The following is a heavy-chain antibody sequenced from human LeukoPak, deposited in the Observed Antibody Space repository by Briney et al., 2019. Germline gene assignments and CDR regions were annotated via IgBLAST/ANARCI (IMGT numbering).Heavy chain of an antibody. D-gene: IGHD2-15*01. CDR2: IYYSGST. CDR3: ASSPLRYCSGGSCYWSNWFDP. J-gene: IGHJ5*02. Sequence: SETLTLTCTVSGGSISSYYWSWIRQPPGKGLEWIGYIYYSGSTNYNPSLKSRVTISVDTSKNQFSLKLSSVTAADTAVYYCASSPLRYCSGGSCYWSNWFDPWGQGTLVTVSS. CDR1: GGSISSYY. V-gene: IGHV4-59*08.